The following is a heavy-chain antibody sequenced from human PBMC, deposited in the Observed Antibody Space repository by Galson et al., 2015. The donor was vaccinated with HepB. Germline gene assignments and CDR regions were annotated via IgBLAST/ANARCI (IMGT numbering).Heavy chain of an antibody. CDR1: GYTFTSYG. D-gene: IGHD1-26*01. Sequence: SVKVSCKASGYTFTSYGISWARQAPGQGLEWMGWISAYNGNTNYAQKLQGRVTMTTDTSTSTAYIELRSLRSDDTAVYYCARDPSLSEVGATHPFDYWGQGTLVTVSS. J-gene: IGHJ4*02. V-gene: IGHV1-18*01. CDR2: ISAYNGNT. CDR3: ARDPSLSEVGATHPFDY.